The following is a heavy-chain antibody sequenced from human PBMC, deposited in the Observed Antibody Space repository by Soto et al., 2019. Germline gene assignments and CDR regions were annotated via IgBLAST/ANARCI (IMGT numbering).Heavy chain of an antibody. CDR2: ISSSSSTI. Sequence: EVQVVESGGGLVQPGGSLRLSCAASGFTFSSYSMNWVRQAPGKGLEWVSYISSSSSTIYYADSVKGRFTISRDNAKNSLYLQMNSLRAEDTAVYYCASQSSEWLLFASWGQGTLVTVSS. CDR3: ASQSSEWLLFAS. CDR1: GFTFSSYS. J-gene: IGHJ4*02. V-gene: IGHV3-48*01. D-gene: IGHD5-12*01.